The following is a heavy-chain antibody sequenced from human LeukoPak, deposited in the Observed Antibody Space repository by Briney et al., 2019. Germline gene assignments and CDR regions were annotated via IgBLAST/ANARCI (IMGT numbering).Heavy chain of an antibody. CDR3: ARRGGYYDSSGYHDY. J-gene: IGHJ4*02. V-gene: IGHV4-39*07. CDR1: GGSISSSSYY. CDR2: IYYSGST. D-gene: IGHD3-22*01. Sequence: SETLSLTCTVSGGSISSSSYYWGWIRQPPGKGLEWIGSIYYSGSTYYNPSLKSRVTISVDTSKNQFSLKLSSVTAADTAVYYCARRGGYYDSSGYHDYWGQGTLVTVSS.